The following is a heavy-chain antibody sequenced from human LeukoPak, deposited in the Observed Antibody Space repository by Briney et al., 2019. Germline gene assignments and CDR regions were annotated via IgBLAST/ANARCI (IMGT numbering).Heavy chain of an antibody. J-gene: IGHJ4*02. D-gene: IGHD3-9*01. CDR3: ARSYDISPIDY. CDR2: IYYSGST. CDR1: GGSISSGDYY. V-gene: IGHV4-30-4*08. Sequence: SETLSLTCTVSGGSISSGDYYWSWIRQPPGKGLEWIGYIYYSGSTYYNPSLKSRVTISVDTSKNQFSPKLSSVTAADTAAYYCARSYDISPIDYWGQGTLVTVSS.